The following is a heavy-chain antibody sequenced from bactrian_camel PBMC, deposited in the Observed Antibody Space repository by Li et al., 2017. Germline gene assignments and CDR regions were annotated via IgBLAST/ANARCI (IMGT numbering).Heavy chain of an antibody. CDR3: AAGRLRNGYCYSLLNRLAYNN. Sequence: DVQLVESGGGTVQAGGSLRLSCTASGDTDSGVSGSICMGWFRQAPGKEPERVATIYTNGKTYYADSVKDRFTISQDSAGNMLTLQMTGLKPEDTANYYCAAGRLRNGYCYSLLNRLAYNNWGQGTQVTVS. CDR2: IYTNGKT. J-gene: IGHJ4*01. V-gene: IGHV3S67*01. CDR1: GDTDSGVS. D-gene: IGHD2*01.